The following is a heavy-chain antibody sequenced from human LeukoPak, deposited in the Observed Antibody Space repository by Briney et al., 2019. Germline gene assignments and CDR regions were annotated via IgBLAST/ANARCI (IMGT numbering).Heavy chain of an antibody. CDR3: ARDVSRRGYYDFWSGYYTDLLLDY. CDR2: INPNSGGA. V-gene: IGHV1-2*02. CDR1: GYTFTSYY. J-gene: IGHJ4*02. Sequence: ASVKVSCKASGYTFTSYYMHWVRQAPGQGLEWMGWINPNSGGANYAQKFQGRVTMTRDTSISTAYMELSRLRSDDTAVYYCARDVSRRGYYDFWSGYYTDLLLDYWGQGTLVTVSS. D-gene: IGHD3-3*01.